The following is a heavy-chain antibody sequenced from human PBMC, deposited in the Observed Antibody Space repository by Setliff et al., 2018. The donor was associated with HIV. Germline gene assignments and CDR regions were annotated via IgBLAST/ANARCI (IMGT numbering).Heavy chain of an antibody. CDR2: IIPIFGTT. J-gene: IGHJ2*01. D-gene: IGHD3-22*01. CDR3: ARDDHYYDMGSILSDWFFDL. V-gene: IGHV1-69*13. Sequence: GASVKVSCKTSGYTFTGYYIHWVRQAPGQGLEWMGGIIPIFGTTNYAQKFQGRVTITADESKDTVEMELSSLTSEDTAVYYCARDDHYYDMGSILSDWFFDLWDRGTLVT. CDR1: GYTFTGYY.